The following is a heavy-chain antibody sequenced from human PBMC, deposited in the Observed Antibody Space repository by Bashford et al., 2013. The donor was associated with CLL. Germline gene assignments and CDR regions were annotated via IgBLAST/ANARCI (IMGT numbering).Heavy chain of an antibody. CDR3: AGLGTSWYGGWFDP. CDR1: GGSISPYY. CDR2: IYYSGST. V-gene: IGHV4-59*08. J-gene: IGHJ5*02. D-gene: IGHD2-2*01. Sequence: SETLSLTCTLSGGSISPYYWSWIRQPPGKGLEWIGYIYYSGSTNYNPSLKSRVTISVDTSKNQFSLRLTSVTAADTAVYYCAGLGTSWYGGWFDPWGQGTTVTVSS.